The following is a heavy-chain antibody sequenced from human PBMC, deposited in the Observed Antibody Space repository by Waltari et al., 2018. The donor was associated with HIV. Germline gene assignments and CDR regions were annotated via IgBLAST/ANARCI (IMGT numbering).Heavy chain of an antibody. CDR2: ISSVGSYI. J-gene: IGHJ4*02. Sequence: EVQLVESGGGLVKPGGSLRLSCAASGFTFSAYNVNLVRQAPGKWLEWVSSISSVGSYIYYPDSFKGRFTISRDNAKNSLYLQMNSLRAEDTAVYYCAGGGYDYAWGTYRPFDYWGQGTLVTVSS. CDR1: GFTFSAYN. V-gene: IGHV3-21*03. CDR3: AGGGYDYAWGTYRPFDY. D-gene: IGHD3-16*02.